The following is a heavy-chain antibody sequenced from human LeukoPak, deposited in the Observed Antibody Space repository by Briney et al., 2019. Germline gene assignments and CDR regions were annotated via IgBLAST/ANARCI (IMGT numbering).Heavy chain of an antibody. CDR3: ARVSGGYASGAFDI. Sequence: SETLSLTCAVYGGSFSGYYWSWIRQPPGKGLEWIGEINHSGSTNYNPSLKSRVTISVDTSKNQFSLKLSSVTAADTAVYYCARVSGGYASGAFDIWGQGTMVTVSS. CDR1: GGSFSGYY. CDR2: INHSGST. V-gene: IGHV4-34*01. J-gene: IGHJ3*02. D-gene: IGHD5-12*01.